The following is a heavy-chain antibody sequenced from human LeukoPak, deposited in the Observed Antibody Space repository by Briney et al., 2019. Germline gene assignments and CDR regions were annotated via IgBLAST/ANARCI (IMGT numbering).Heavy chain of an antibody. CDR2: INPSGGTT. Sequence: ASVKVSCKASGYTFTSYYMHWVRQAPGQGLEWMGIINPSGGTTSYAQKFQGRVTMTRDTSTSTVYMELSSLRSEDTAVYYCATNIPTATTSPPLGYWGQGTLVTVSS. CDR3: ATNIPTATTSPPLGY. D-gene: IGHD1-26*01. V-gene: IGHV1-46*01. J-gene: IGHJ4*02. CDR1: GYTFTSYY.